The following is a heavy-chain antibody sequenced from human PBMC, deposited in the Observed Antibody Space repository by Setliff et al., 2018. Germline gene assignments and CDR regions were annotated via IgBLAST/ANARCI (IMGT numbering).Heavy chain of an antibody. CDR2: IWDDGGNK. Sequence: GESLKISCAASGFTFSTYRMHWVRQAPGKGLEWVAVIWDDGGNKYHADSVKGRFTIARDNSKNTLYLQMNSLRPEDTAVYYCARTCSGSGCYAGLESWGQGTPVTVSS. J-gene: IGHJ4*02. CDR1: GFTFSTYR. CDR3: ARTCSGSGCYAGLES. V-gene: IGHV3-33*08. D-gene: IGHD2-15*01.